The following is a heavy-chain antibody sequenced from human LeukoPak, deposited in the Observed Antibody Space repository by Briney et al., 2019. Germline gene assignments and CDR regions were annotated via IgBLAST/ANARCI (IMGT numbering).Heavy chain of an antibody. J-gene: IGHJ4*02. D-gene: IGHD5-18*01. V-gene: IGHV4-39*01. CDR1: GGSISSSSYY. Sequence: SETLSLTCTVSGGSISSSSYYWGWIRQPPGKGLEWIGSIYYSGSTYYNPSLKSRVTISVDTSKNQFSLKLSSVTAADTAVYYCASLRPYDTVMAHWGQGALVTVSS. CDR3: ASLRPYDTVMAH. CDR2: IYYSGST.